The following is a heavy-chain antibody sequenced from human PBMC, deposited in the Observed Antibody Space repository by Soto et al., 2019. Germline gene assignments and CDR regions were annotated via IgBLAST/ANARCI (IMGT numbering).Heavy chain of an antibody. V-gene: IGHV3-30-3*01. D-gene: IGHD1-20*01. Sequence: PGGSLRLSCAASGFAFGTFAMHWVRQAPGKGLEWVALISSDGSKKHVADSVKGRLTISRDNSKNMVYLLLQSLRGEETAVYYCARDPPITSDYAMDVWGQGTTVTVSS. CDR2: ISSDGSKK. J-gene: IGHJ6*02. CDR3: ARDPPITSDYAMDV. CDR1: GFAFGTFA.